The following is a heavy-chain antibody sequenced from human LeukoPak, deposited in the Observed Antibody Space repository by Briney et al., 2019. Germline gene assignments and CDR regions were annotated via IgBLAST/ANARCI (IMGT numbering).Heavy chain of an antibody. Sequence: GGSLRLSCAASGSTFSSYGVHWVRQAPGKGLERVAVISNDGRNKNYADSVRGRFTISRDNSKNGLHLQMNSLRTEDTAIYYCAREGFTSTWLYYYYYMDVWGKGTTVTVSS. D-gene: IGHD6-13*01. CDR2: ISNDGRNK. CDR1: GSTFSSYG. V-gene: IGHV3-30*04. J-gene: IGHJ6*03. CDR3: AREGFTSTWLYYYYYMDV.